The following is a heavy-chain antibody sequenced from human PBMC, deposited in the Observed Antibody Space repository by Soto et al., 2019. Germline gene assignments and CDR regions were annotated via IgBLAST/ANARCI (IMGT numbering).Heavy chain of an antibody. Sequence: QGQLVQSGPEVKKPGASVKVSCKASGYSFSTYNISWVRQAPGQGLEWMGRISNYNGNTDLAQKFQDRLSMTTEISTGTAYMELSSLRSDDSDVYYCARTSVVNSLDYWGKGTLVSVSS. J-gene: IGHJ4*02. CDR3: ARTSVVNSLDY. CDR2: ISNYNGNT. CDR1: GYSFSTYN. V-gene: IGHV1-18*01. D-gene: IGHD4-17*01.